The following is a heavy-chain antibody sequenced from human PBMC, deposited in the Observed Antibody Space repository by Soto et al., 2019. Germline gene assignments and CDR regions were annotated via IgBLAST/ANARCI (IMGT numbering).Heavy chain of an antibody. CDR3: AKDAWDIVVVVAATTDETYFDY. V-gene: IGHV3-30*18. Sequence: QVQLVESGGGVVQPGRSLRLSCAASGFTFSSYGMHWVRQAPGKGLEWVAVISYDGSNKYYADSVKGLFTISRDNSKNTLYLQMNSLGAEDTAVYYCAKDAWDIVVVVAATTDETYFDYWGQGTLVTVSS. J-gene: IGHJ4*02. D-gene: IGHD2-15*01. CDR1: GFTFSSYG. CDR2: ISYDGSNK.